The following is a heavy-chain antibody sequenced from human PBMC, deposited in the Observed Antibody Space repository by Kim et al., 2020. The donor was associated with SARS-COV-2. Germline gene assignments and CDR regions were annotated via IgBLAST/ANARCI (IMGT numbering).Heavy chain of an antibody. CDR3: ARTYYYGSGSYAFDM. Sequence: SVKVRFTIARDNGKNTLYLQMNSLGVEDTAVYYCARTYYYGSGSYAFDMWGQGTMVTVSS. J-gene: IGHJ3*02. V-gene: IGHV3-74*01. D-gene: IGHD3-10*01.